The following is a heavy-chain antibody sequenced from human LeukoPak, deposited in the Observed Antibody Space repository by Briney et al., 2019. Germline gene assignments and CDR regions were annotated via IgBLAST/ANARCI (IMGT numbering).Heavy chain of an antibody. CDR3: ARDLSGRNAFDI. D-gene: IGHD2-15*01. Sequence: SQTLSLTCTVSGGSISSGGYYWSWIRQHPGKGLEWLGYIYYSGTTDYNPFLKSRVTISVDTSKNQFSLKLSAVTAADTAVYYCARDLSGRNAFDIWGQGTMVTVSS. J-gene: IGHJ3*02. CDR2: IYYSGTT. CDR1: GGSISSGGYY. V-gene: IGHV4-31*03.